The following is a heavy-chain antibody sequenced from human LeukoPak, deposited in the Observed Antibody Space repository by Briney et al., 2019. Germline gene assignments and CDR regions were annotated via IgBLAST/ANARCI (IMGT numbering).Heavy chain of an antibody. CDR1: GYSFTSYW. D-gene: IGHD4-11*01. J-gene: IGHJ4*02. Sequence: GESLKISCKGSGYSFTSYWIVWVRQMPGKGLEWMGIIYPGDSDTRYSPSFQGQVTISADKSISTAYLQWSSLKASDTAMYYCARGALGRSYSHYAQHWGQGTLVTVSS. CDR2: IYPGDSDT. CDR3: ARGALGRSYSHYAQH. V-gene: IGHV5-51*01.